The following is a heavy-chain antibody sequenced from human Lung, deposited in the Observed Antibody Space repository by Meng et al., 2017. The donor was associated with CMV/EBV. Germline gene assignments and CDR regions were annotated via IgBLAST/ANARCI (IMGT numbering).Heavy chain of an antibody. D-gene: IGHD2-2*01. J-gene: IGHJ6*02. CDR1: GGTFSSYT. CDR3: AINIVVVPAADFHYYYYGMDV. V-gene: IGHV1-69*02. CDR2: IIPILGIA. Sequence: SVKVSCKASGGTFSSYTISWVRQAPGQGLEWMGRIIPILGIANYAQKFQGRVTITADKSTSTAYMELSSLRSEDTAVYYCAINIVVVPAADFHYYYYGMDVWGQGTTVTFSS.